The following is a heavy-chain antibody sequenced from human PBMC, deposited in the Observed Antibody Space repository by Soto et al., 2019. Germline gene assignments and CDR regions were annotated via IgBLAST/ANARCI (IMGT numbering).Heavy chain of an antibody. CDR2: INKSGSNI. CDR3: ARIRRTFDSYVLDV. J-gene: IGHJ6*01. Sequence: EVQLVESGGGLVQPGGSLRLSCAASGFTFSSYEMTWVRQAPGKGLEWVSDINKSGSNIYNTDPVKGRFTISRDNARNSLYLQVNSLRGEDTAVYYCARIRRTFDSYVLDVWGQGTTVTVSS. CDR1: GFTFSSYE. D-gene: IGHD2-21*01. V-gene: IGHV3-48*03.